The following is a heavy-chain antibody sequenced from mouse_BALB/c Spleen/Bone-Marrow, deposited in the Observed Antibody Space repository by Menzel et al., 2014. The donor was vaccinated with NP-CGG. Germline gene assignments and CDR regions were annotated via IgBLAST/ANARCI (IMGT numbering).Heavy chain of an antibody. Sequence: QVQLQQPGAELVKPGASVKLSCKASGYTFTSYYMYRVKQRPGQGLEWIGGNNPNNGNTNFSETFKSKATLTVDKSSSTAYMQLSSLTSEDSAVYYCTRRDYWGQGTTLTVSS. J-gene: IGHJ2*01. CDR1: GYTFTSYY. V-gene: IGHV1S81*02. CDR3: TRRDY. CDR2: NNPNNGNT.